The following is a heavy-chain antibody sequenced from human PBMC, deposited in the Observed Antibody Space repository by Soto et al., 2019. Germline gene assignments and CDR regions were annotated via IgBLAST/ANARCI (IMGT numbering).Heavy chain of an antibody. CDR1: GFSFEDYT. V-gene: IGHV3-43*01. CDR2: ISWDGGIT. CDR3: ARDSYDILTVQKRYFDF. J-gene: IGHJ4*02. Sequence: GGSLRLSCAASGFSFEDYTMHWVRQGPGKGPEWISLISWDGGITDYSDSVKGRFISSRDNSKNSLFLEMNSLTSEDAAMYFCARDSYDILTVQKRYFDFWGQGTLVTVS. D-gene: IGHD3-9*01.